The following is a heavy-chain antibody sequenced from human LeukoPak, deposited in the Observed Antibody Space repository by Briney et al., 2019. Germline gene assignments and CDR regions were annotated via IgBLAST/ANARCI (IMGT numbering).Heavy chain of an antibody. CDR3: ARGGIYYYGSGSYYTPPRPDYYYGMDV. D-gene: IGHD3-10*01. CDR1: GFTFSSYS. J-gene: IGHJ6*02. V-gene: IGHV3-21*01. Sequence: PGGSLRLSCAASGFTFSSYSMNWVRQAPGKGLEWVSSISSSSSYIYYADSVKGRFTISRDNAKNSLYLQMNSLRAEDTAVYYCARGGIYYYGSGSYYTPPRPDYYYGMDVWGQGTTVTVSS. CDR2: ISSSSSYI.